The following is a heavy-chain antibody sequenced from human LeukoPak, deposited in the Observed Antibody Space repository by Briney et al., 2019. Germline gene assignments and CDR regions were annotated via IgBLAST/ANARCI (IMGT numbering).Heavy chain of an antibody. CDR3: ARVDFGSGYYYGY. Sequence: GGSLRLSCAASGFTFSSYWMSWVRQAPGKGLEWVANIKQDESEKYYVDSVKGRFTISRDNAKNSLYLQMNSLRAEDTAVYYCARVDFGSGYYYGYWGQGTLVTVSS. V-gene: IGHV3-7*04. CDR1: GFTFSSYW. D-gene: IGHD3-22*01. J-gene: IGHJ4*02. CDR2: IKQDESEK.